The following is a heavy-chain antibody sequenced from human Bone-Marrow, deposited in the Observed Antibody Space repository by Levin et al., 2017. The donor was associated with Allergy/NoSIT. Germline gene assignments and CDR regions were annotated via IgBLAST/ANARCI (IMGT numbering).Heavy chain of an antibody. Sequence: ASVKVSCKASGYTFTSYDINWVRQATGQGLEWMGWMNPNSGNTGYAQKFQGRVTMTRNTSISTAYMELSSLRSEDTAVYYCARGVSSSSWLRTDGMDVWGQGTTVTVSS. CDR1: GYTFTSYD. CDR3: ARGVSSSSWLRTDGMDV. J-gene: IGHJ6*02. D-gene: IGHD6-13*01. V-gene: IGHV1-8*01. CDR2: MNPNSGNT.